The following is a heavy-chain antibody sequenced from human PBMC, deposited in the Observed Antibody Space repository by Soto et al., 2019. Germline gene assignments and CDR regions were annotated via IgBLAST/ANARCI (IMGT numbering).Heavy chain of an antibody. V-gene: IGHV4-34*01. CDR3: ARGTPRGSGSYVRLDY. CDR2: INHSGST. D-gene: IGHD3-10*01. CDR1: GGSFSGYY. J-gene: IGHJ4*02. Sequence: SETKSVTCAVDGGSFSGYYLSLIRQPPGKGLEWIGEINHSGSTNYNPSLKSRVTISVDTSKNQFSLKLSSVTAADTAVYYCARGTPRGSGSYVRLDYWGQGTLVTVSS.